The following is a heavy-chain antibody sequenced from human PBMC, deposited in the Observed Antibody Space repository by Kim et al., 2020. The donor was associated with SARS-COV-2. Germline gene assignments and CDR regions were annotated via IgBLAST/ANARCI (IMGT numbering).Heavy chain of an antibody. V-gene: IGHV3-30*14. CDR3: AIGDYYDSVSLSAYYNGREV. CDR2: ISFDGRSK. D-gene: IGHD3-10*01. CDR1: GVSFDSSA. Sequence: GGSLRLSCAASGVSFDSSAMNWVRQAPGKGLEWVAVISFDGRSKAYADSVKGRFTISRDNSKSTLHLQMSSLRVEDTAVYYCAIGDYYDSVSLSAYYNGREVWGQGTRLTV. J-gene: IGHJ6*01.